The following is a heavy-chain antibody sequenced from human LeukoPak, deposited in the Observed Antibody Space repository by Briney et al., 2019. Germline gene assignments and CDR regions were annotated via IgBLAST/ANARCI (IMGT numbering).Heavy chain of an antibody. CDR2: IYYSGRT. CDR3: ARIAYSSSTDY. V-gene: IGHV4-39*07. J-gene: IGHJ4*02. D-gene: IGHD6-6*01. CDR1: GGSISSSNYY. Sequence: SETLSLTCTVSGGSISSSNYYWGWIRQPPGKGLECIGSIYYSGRTYYKSSLKSRVTISVDTSNNQFSLKLNSVTAADTAVYYCARIAYSSSTDYWGQGTLVTVSS.